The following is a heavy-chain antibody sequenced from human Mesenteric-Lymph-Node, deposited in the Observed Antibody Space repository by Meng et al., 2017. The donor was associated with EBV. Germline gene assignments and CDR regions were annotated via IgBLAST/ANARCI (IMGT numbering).Heavy chain of an antibody. CDR3: ARDRGLERNDGIDY. CDR1: EGTFSSYA. V-gene: IGHV1-69*06. CDR2: IIPIFGTA. J-gene: IGHJ4*02. D-gene: IGHD1-1*01. Sequence: VRLVRCGAGVKKPGSSGKHSCKASEGTFSSYATSWSRQAPGQGLEWMGGIIPIFGTANYAQKFQGRVTITADKSTSTAYMELSSLRSEDTAVYYCARDRGLERNDGIDYWGQGTLVTVSS.